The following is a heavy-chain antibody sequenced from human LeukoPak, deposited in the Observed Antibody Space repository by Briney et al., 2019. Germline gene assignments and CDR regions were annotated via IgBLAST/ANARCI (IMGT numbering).Heavy chain of an antibody. J-gene: IGHJ6*03. D-gene: IGHD2-2*01. CDR1: GFTFDDYG. Sequence: GGSLRLSCAASGFTFDDYGMSWVRQAPGKGLEWVSGINWNGGSTGYADSVKGRFTISRDNAKNSLYLQMNSLRAEDTAIYYCARGGRDVVAAAYYYYYYMDVWGKGTTVTVSS. CDR2: INWNGGST. CDR3: ARGGRDVVAAAYYYYYYMDV. V-gene: IGHV3-20*04.